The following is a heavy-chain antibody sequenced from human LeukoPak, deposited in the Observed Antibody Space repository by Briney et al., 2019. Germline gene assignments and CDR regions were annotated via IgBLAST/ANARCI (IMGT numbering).Heavy chain of an antibody. CDR2: IKQDGSEK. V-gene: IGHV3-7*01. CDR1: GFTFSSYS. Sequence: GGSLRLSCAASGFTFSSYSMNWVRQAPGKGLGWVANIKQDGSEKYYVDSVKGRVTISRDNVKSSLYLQMNSLRAEDTAVYYCAGVSYYVDDAFDIWGQGTMVTVSS. D-gene: IGHD3-10*01. J-gene: IGHJ3*02. CDR3: AGVSYYVDDAFDI.